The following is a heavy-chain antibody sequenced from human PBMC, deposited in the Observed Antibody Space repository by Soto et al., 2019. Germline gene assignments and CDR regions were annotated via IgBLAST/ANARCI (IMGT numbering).Heavy chain of an antibody. D-gene: IGHD3-22*01. V-gene: IGHV2-5*02. CDR3: AHRRRSGYYYAYYGYGMDV. CDR1: GFSLRTSGVA. Sequence: QITLKESGPTLVKPTQTLTLTCTLSGFSLRTSGVAVGWIRQPPGKALEWLALIYWDDDKRYSPSLRNRLTITKETSKNQVVLTMTNMDPADTATYYCAHRRRSGYYYAYYGYGMDVWGQGTTVTVSS. J-gene: IGHJ6*02. CDR2: IYWDDDK.